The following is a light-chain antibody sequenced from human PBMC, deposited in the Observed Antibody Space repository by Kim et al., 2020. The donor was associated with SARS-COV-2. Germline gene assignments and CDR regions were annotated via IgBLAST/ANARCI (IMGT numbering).Light chain of an antibody. V-gene: IGKV1-6*01. Sequence: ASVGDSVTITCRASQDISNDLGWYQQKPGKAPKLLIYGASTLQSGVSSRFSGSGSGTDFTLTISSLEPEDFATYYCHQDFQYPRTFGQGTKVDIK. J-gene: IGKJ1*01. CDR3: HQDFQYPRT. CDR1: QDISND. CDR2: GAS.